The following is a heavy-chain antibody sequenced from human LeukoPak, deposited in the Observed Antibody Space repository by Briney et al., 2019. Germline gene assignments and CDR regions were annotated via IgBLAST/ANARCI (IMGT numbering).Heavy chain of an antibody. V-gene: IGHV3-48*01. CDR1: GFTFSSYS. Sequence: GGSLRLSCAASGFTFSSYSMNWVRQAPGKGLEWVSYISSSSSTIYYADSVKGRFTISRDNAKNTLYLQMNSLGAEDTAVYYCASHGIGDVVDYWGQGTLVTVSS. CDR3: ASHGIGDVVDY. J-gene: IGHJ4*02. D-gene: IGHD3-10*01. CDR2: ISSSSSTI.